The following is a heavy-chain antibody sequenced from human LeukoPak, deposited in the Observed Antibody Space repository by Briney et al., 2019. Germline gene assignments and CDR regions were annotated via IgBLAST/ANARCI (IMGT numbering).Heavy chain of an antibody. Sequence: PGGSLRLSCAASGFTFSSYWMSWVRQAPGKGLGWVANIKQDGSEKYYVDSVKGRFTISRDNAKNSLYLQMNSLRAEDTAVYYCARRYCSSTSCYVAFDIWGQGTMVTVSS. CDR1: GFTFSSYW. J-gene: IGHJ3*02. V-gene: IGHV3-7*01. D-gene: IGHD2-2*01. CDR3: ARRYCSSTSCYVAFDI. CDR2: IKQDGSEK.